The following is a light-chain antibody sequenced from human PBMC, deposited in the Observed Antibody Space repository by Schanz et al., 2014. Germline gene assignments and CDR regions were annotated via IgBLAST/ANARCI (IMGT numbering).Light chain of an antibody. J-gene: IGLJ3*02. CDR1: SSDVGGYNY. Sequence: QSVLTQPASVSGSPGQPITISCTGTSSDVGGYNYVSWYQQHPGKAPKLMIYDVNNRPSGVSNRFSGSKSGNTASLTISGLQAEDEADYYCSSYTSSSARVFGGGTKLTVL. CDR3: SSYTSSSARV. V-gene: IGLV2-14*01. CDR2: DVN.